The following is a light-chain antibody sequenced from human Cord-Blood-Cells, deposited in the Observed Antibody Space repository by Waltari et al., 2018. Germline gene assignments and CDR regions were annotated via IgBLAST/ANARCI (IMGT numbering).Light chain of an antibody. CDR1: QSISSY. Sequence: DIQMTQSPSSLSASVGDRVTITCRASQSISSYLNWYQQKPGKAPQLLIYAASSLQSWVPSRVSGSGSGTDFTLTISSLQPEDFATYYCQQSYSTLFTFGPGTKVDIK. CDR3: QQSYSTLFT. V-gene: IGKV1-39*01. CDR2: AAS. J-gene: IGKJ3*01.